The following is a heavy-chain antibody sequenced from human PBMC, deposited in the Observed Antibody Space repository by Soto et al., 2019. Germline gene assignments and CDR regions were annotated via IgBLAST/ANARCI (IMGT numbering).Heavy chain of an antibody. Sequence: QVQLVESGGGVVQPGRSLRLSCAASGFTLSSYGMHWVRQAPGKGLEWVAVISYDGSNKYYADSVKGRFTISRDNSKTTLYLQMDSLRAEDTAVYYCAKAAMWSGYYRAYFDYWGQGTLVTVSS. D-gene: IGHD3-3*01. CDR1: GFTLSSYG. V-gene: IGHV3-30*18. CDR2: ISYDGSNK. CDR3: AKAAMWSGYYRAYFDY. J-gene: IGHJ4*02.